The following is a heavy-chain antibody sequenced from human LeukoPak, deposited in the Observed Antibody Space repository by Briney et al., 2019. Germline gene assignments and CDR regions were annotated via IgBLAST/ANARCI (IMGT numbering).Heavy chain of an antibody. CDR3: AKIAGFYSPDY. V-gene: IGHV3-11*06. Sequence: SLTLTCAASGFYFSDYYLTWIRQPPGKGLEWVSYISSSGTSTNYAALEKGRFIISRDTAKKLPYKQMNMMSAETTADYYCAKIAGFYSPDYWGQET. CDR1: GFYFSDYY. J-gene: IGHJ4*02. D-gene: IGHD2-15*01. CDR2: ISSSGTST.